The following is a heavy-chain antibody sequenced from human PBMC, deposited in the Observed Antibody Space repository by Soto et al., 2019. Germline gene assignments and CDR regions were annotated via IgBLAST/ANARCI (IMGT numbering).Heavy chain of an antibody. V-gene: IGHV1-8*01. D-gene: IGHD3-9*01. CDR2: MNPNSGNT. CDR1: GYTFTSYD. Sequence: QVQLVQSGAEVKKPGASVKVSCKASGYTFTSYDINWVRQATGQGLERMGWMNPNSGNTGYAQKFQGRVTMTRNTSISTAYMGLSSLRSEDTAVYYCAREGVPLRSVDWFSSGYYGMDVWGQGTTVTVSS. CDR3: AREGVPLRSVDWFSSGYYGMDV. J-gene: IGHJ6*02.